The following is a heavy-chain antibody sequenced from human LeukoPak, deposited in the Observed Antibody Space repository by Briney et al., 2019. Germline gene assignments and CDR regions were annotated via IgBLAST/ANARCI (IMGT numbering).Heavy chain of an antibody. CDR2: IYPGDSDT. CDR1: GYSFSNYW. CDR3: ARHRPLAYDILTGENKQNEGYYYYYYMDV. Sequence: GESLKISCKGSGYSFSNYWIGWVRQMPGKGLEWMGIIYPGDSDTRYSPSFQGQVTISADKSISTAYLQWSSLKASDTAMYYCARHRPLAYDILTGENKQNEGYYYYYYMDVWGKGTTVTVSS. J-gene: IGHJ6*03. D-gene: IGHD3-9*01. V-gene: IGHV5-51*01.